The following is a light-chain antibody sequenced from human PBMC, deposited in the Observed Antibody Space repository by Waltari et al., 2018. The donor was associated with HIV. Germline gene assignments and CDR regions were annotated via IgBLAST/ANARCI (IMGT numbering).Light chain of an antibody. Sequence: QSALTQPASVSGSPGQSITISCTGTSSDVGGYDYVSWYQQHPVNAPNLIIYDVSSRPPVFYHRFSGSTSGTTASRPISGLQAEDESDYSCSSYTSRNTHVFGTGTKVSVL. CDR2: DVS. CDR1: SSDVGGYDY. J-gene: IGLJ1*01. V-gene: IGLV2-14*01. CDR3: SSYTSRNTHV.